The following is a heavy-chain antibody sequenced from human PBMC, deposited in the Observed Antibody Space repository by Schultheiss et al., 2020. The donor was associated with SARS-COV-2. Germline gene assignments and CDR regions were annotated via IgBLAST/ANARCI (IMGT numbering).Heavy chain of an antibody. V-gene: IGHV2-26*01. J-gene: IGHJ2*01. CDR2: IFSNDEK. CDR3: ARMLWGSWYFDL. D-gene: IGHD7-27*01. CDR1: GFSLSNATMG. Sequence: SGPTLVKPTETLTLTCTVSGFSLSNATMGVSWIRQPPGKALEWLAHIFSNDEKSYSTSLKSRLTISKDTSRSQVVLTMTNMDPVDTATYYCARMLWGSWYFDLWGRGTLVTVSS.